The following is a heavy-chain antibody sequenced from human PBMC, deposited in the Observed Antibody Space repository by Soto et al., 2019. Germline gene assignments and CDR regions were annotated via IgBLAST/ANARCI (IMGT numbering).Heavy chain of an antibody. Sequence: EVQLLESGGGLVQPGGSLRLSCAASGFTFSSYAMSWVRQAPGKGLEWGSAISGSGGSTYYADSVKGRFTISRDNSKNTLYLQMNSLRAEDTAVYYCAKGIAAAGMRDGIDYWGQGTLVTVSS. CDR2: ISGSGGST. CDR3: AKGIAAAGMRDGIDY. D-gene: IGHD6-13*01. CDR1: GFTFSSYA. J-gene: IGHJ4*02. V-gene: IGHV3-23*01.